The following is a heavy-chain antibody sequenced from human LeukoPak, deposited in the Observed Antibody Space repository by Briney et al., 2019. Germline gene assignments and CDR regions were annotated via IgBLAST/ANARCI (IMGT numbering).Heavy chain of an antibody. J-gene: IGHJ6*03. CDR2: IRYDGSNK. D-gene: IGHD3-3*01. CDR1: GFTFSSYG. CDR3: ARDGPAALRFLEWPPTPNYMDV. Sequence: PGGSLRLSCAASGFTFSSYGMHWVRQAPGKGLEWVAFIRYDGSNKYYADSVKGRFTISRDNSKNTLYLQMNSLRAEDTAVYYCARDGPAALRFLEWPPTPNYMDVWGKGTTVTVSS. V-gene: IGHV3-30*02.